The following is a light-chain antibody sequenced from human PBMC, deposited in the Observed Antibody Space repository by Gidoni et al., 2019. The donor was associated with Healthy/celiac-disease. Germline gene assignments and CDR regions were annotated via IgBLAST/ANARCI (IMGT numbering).Light chain of an antibody. CDR1: QSVSSSY. J-gene: IGKJ5*01. Sequence: EIVLTQSPGTLSLSPGESATLSCRASQSVSSSYLAWYQQKPGQAPRILIYGASSRAPGIPDRFSGSGSGTDFTLTISRLEPEDFAVYYCQQYGSSPPITFGQGTRLEIK. CDR2: GAS. CDR3: QQYGSSPPIT. V-gene: IGKV3-20*01.